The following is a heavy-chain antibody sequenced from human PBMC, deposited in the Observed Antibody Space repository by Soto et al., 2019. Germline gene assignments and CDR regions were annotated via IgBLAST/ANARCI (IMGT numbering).Heavy chain of an antibody. V-gene: IGHV3-30-3*01. CDR3: TRDRDEILTGYHDY. CDR1: GFSFTHFA. J-gene: IGHJ4*02. CDR2: ISYDGSEK. Sequence: GGALRLSCAASGFSFTHFALHWVRRAPGKGLEWVALISYDGSEKYYTDSVKGRFTISRDNSKNTLYLQMNSLRAEDTAVYFCTRDRDEILTGYHDYWGQGTLVTVSS. D-gene: IGHD3-9*01.